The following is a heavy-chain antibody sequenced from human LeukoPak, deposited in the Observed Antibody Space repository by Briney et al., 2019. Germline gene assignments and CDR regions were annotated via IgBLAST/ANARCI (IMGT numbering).Heavy chain of an antibody. J-gene: IGHJ6*02. Sequence: PGGSLRLSCAASGCTFSNAWINWVRQAPGKGLEWAGRIKRRTDGGTTDYAASVKGRFTISTDDSKNTMYWQMNRLKPEDTAVYYCNTDTFDYVWGNSGDGLGVWGQGTTVTVSS. CDR1: GCTFSNAW. D-gene: IGHD3-16*01. CDR2: IKRRTDGGTT. CDR3: NTDTFDYVWGNSGDGLGV. V-gene: IGHV3-15*01.